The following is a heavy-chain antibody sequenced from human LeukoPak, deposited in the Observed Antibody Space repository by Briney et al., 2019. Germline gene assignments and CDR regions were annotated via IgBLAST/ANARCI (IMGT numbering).Heavy chain of an antibody. CDR2: IYYSGST. J-gene: IGHJ3*02. D-gene: IGHD2-2*01. V-gene: IGHV4-59*01. CDR3: ASSYDCSSTSCWGGAFHI. CDR1: GGSISSYY. Sequence: SETLSLTCTVSGGSISSYYWSWIRQPPGQGLEWIGDIYYSGSTNYNPSLKSRVTISVDTSKNQFSLKLSSVTAADTAVYYCASSYDCSSTSCWGGAFHIWGQGTMATVSS.